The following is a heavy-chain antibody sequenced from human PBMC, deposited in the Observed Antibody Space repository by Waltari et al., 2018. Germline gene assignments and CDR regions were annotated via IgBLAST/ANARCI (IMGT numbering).Heavy chain of an antibody. Sequence: QVQLVESGGGSVQPGGSVRLSCGASGFTFSAYDMNWIRQPPGKGLEWVSYISSSASIIKYADSVKGRFTISRDNAKNSLYLQMNSLRAEDTAVYYCRRGYSYNNRDYWGQGTLVTVSS. V-gene: IGHV3-11*01. CDR2: ISSSASII. CDR1: GFTFSAYD. D-gene: IGHD5-18*01. CDR3: RRGYSYNNRDY. J-gene: IGHJ4*02.